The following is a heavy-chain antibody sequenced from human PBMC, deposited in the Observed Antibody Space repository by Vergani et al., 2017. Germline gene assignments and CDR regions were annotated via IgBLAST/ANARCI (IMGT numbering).Heavy chain of an antibody. D-gene: IGHD3-10*01. Sequence: QVQLQESGPGLVKPSETLSLTCTVSGGSISSYYWSWIRQPPGKGLEWIGYSYTSGRPNYNPSLKSRVTITVETAKNQFSLKLSSVTAADTAVYYCARQGSGSWFDPWGQGTLVTVSS. CDR3: ARQGSGSWFDP. J-gene: IGHJ5*02. CDR2: SYTSGRP. CDR1: GGSISSYY. V-gene: IGHV4-4*09.